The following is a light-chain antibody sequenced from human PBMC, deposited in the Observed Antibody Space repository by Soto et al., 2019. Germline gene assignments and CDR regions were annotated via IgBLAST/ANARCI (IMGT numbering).Light chain of an antibody. Sequence: AIRMTQSPSSFSASTGDRVTITCRASQGISSYLAWYQQKPGKAPKLLIYAASTLQSGVPSRFSGSGSGTDFTLTIGSLQSEDFATYYCQQYNAYSWTFGQGTKVDIK. CDR3: QQYNAYSWT. V-gene: IGKV1-8*01. CDR1: QGISSY. J-gene: IGKJ1*01. CDR2: AAS.